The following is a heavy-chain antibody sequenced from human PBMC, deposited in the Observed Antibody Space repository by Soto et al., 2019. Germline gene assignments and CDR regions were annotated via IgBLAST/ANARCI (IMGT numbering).Heavy chain of an antibody. J-gene: IGHJ4*02. D-gene: IGHD3-3*01. V-gene: IGHV3-23*01. Sequence: LRLSCAAAGFTFSSYAMSWVLQAPGKGLEWVSAISGSGGSTYYADSVKGRFTISRDNSKNTLYLQMNSLRAEDTAVYYCAKVDFWSGLRYYFDYWGQGTLVTVSS. CDR3: AKVDFWSGLRYYFDY. CDR2: ISGSGGST. CDR1: GFTFSSYA.